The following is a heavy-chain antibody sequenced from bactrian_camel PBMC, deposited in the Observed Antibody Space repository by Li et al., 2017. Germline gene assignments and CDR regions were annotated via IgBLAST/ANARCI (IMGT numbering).Heavy chain of an antibody. CDR1: GYGYVTLC. CDR2: IHTGGST. CDR3: AATYELSSRSCGPNLSTFRF. D-gene: IGHD3*01. Sequence: HVQLVESGGGSVQAGGSLRLSCEVSGYGYVTLCMGWFRQAPGKEREGVATIHTGGSTSYADSVKDRFTISRDKGTVYLQMNSLKPEDTAMYYCAATYELSSRSCGPNLSTFRFWGQGTQVTVS. J-gene: IGHJ6*01. V-gene: IGHV3S55*01.